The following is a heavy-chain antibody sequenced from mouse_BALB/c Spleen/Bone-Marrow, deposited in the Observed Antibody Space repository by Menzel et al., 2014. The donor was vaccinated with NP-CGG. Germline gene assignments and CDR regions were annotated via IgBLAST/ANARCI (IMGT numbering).Heavy chain of an antibody. Sequence: QVHVKQSGAELVRPGASVKLSCKTSGYSFTTYWMNWVKRRPGQGLEWIGMIHPSDSETKLNQKFKDKATLTVDKSSNTAYMQLNSPTSEDSAVYYCTRGDGYGGFAYWGQGTLVTVSA. V-gene: IGHV1-61*01. CDR2: IHPSDSET. J-gene: IGHJ3*01. D-gene: IGHD2-2*01. CDR3: TRGDGYGGFAY. CDR1: GYSFTTYW.